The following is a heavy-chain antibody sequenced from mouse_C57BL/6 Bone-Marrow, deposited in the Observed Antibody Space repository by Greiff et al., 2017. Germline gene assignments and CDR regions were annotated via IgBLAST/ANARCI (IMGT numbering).Heavy chain of an antibody. Sequence: VQLHQSGPELVKPGASVKISCKASGYTFTDYYMNWVKQSHGKSLEWIGDINPNNGGTSYNQKFKGKATLTVDQSSSTAYMELRSLTSEDSAVYYCASDYGSSLFAYWGQGTLVTVSA. CDR1: GYTFTDYY. D-gene: IGHD1-1*01. CDR3: ASDYGSSLFAY. J-gene: IGHJ3*01. CDR2: INPNNGGT. V-gene: IGHV1-26*01.